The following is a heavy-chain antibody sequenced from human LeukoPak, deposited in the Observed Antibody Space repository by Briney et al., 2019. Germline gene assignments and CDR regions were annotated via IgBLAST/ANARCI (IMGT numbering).Heavy chain of an antibody. CDR3: ARGYSSSYRIDY. Sequence: GGSLRLSCAASGFTFSSYWMHWVRQAPGKGLVWLSRINTDGSSTTYADSVRGRFTISRDNAKNTLYLKMNSLSAEDTAVYYCARGYSSSYRIDYWGQGTLVTVSS. J-gene: IGHJ4*02. CDR1: GFTFSSYW. D-gene: IGHD6-6*01. CDR2: INTDGSST. V-gene: IGHV3-74*01.